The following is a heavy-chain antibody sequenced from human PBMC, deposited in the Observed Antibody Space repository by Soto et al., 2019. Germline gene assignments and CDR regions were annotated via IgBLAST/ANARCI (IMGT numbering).Heavy chain of an antibody. CDR3: AKGIAVAAYYYYGMDV. V-gene: IGHV3-23*01. J-gene: IGHJ6*02. Sequence: GGSLRLSCAASGFTFSSYAMSWVRQAPGKGLEWVSAISGSGGSTYYADSVKGRFTISRDNSKNTLYLQMNSLRAEDTAVYYSAKGIAVAAYYYYGMDVWGQGTTVTVSS. D-gene: IGHD6-19*01. CDR1: GFTFSSYA. CDR2: ISGSGGST.